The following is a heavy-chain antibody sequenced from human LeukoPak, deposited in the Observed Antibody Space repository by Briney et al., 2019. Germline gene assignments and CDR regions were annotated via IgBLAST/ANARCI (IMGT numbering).Heavy chain of an antibody. V-gene: IGHV3-20*04. J-gene: IGHJ3*02. CDR2: INWNGGST. Sequence: GGSLRLSRAASGFTFDDYGMSWVRQAPGKGLEWVSGINWNGGSTGYADSVKGRFTISRDNSKNTLYLQMNSLRAEDTAVYYCARESYCSRGSCSSGRAFDIWGQGTMVTVSS. CDR1: GFTFDDYG. CDR3: ARESYCSRGSCSSGRAFDI. D-gene: IGHD2-15*01.